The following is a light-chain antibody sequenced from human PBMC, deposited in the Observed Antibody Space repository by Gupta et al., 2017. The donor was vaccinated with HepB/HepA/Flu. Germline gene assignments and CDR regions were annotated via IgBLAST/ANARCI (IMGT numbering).Light chain of an antibody. CDR1: QGISSS. CDR3: QQTYWTPYT. CDR2: RAF. V-gene: IGKV1-39*01. J-gene: IGKJ2*01. Sequence: DIQMTQSPSSLSASVGDRVTITCRASQGISSSLSWYQQKPGTAPKLLIYRAFSLQSGVPSRFSCSGSGTELTLTITSLQPEDSATYFCQQTYWTPYTFGQGSQLEIK.